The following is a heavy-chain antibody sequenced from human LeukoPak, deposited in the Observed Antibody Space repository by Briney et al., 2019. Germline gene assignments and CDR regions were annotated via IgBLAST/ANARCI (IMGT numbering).Heavy chain of an antibody. V-gene: IGHV4-38-2*02. Sequence: PETLSLSCTVSGYSITSGYYWGWRRHPPPKGMEWIGSSYPSVSTYYTPTLQRRVTISVDTSKNKSSLNLSCVTSPDTAVYFCARSGYSSSLRAFGYWGQGTLGTLSS. CDR3: ARSGYSSSLRAFGY. CDR2: SYPSVST. J-gene: IGHJ4*02. D-gene: IGHD6-13*01. CDR1: GYSITSGYY.